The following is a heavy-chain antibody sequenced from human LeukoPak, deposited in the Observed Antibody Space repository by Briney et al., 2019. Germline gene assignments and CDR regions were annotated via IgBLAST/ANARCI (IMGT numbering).Heavy chain of an antibody. CDR2: IYPGDSDT. V-gene: IGHV5-51*01. J-gene: IGHJ3*02. CDR3: ARRAVDYDFWSGYYTKDAFDI. Sequence: GESLKISCXGSGYSFTSYWIAWVRQMPGKGLEWMGIIYPGDSDTTYSPSFQGQVTISADKSISTAYLQWSSLKASDTAKYYCARRAVDYDFWSGYYTKDAFDIWGQGTMVTVSS. CDR1: GYSFTSYW. D-gene: IGHD3-3*01.